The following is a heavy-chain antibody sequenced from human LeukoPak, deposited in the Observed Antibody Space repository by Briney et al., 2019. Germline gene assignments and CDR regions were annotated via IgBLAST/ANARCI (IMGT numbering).Heavy chain of an antibody. CDR3: AKQLGYCSDGSCYFPY. J-gene: IGHJ4*02. CDR1: GFTFSAYN. Sequence: GGSLRLSCAASGFTFSAYNMIWVRQAPGKGLEWVSGISASGGSAYYADSVRGRFTISRDNSKSTLCLQMNSLRAEDTAVYYCAKQLGYCSDGSCYFPYWGQGTLVTVSS. V-gene: IGHV3-23*01. CDR2: ISASGGSA. D-gene: IGHD2-15*01.